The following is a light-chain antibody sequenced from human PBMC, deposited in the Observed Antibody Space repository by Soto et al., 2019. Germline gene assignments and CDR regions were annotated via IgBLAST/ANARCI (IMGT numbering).Light chain of an antibody. CDR2: WAS. CDR3: HESYTSLPA. Sequence: VLTQSPSSLAVSLGERATVNCRASQSVLDNSTNKSYLSWYQQKPGHPPKLLVHWASVREAGVPDRFSGGGSGTDVSLTISSLQGEDVAVYYCHESYTSLPAFGHGTQLEIK. V-gene: IGKV4-1*01. J-gene: IGKJ2*01. CDR1: QSVLDNSTNKSY.